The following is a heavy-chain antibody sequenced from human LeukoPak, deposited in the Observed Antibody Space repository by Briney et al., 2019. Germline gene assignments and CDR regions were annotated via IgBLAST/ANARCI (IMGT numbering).Heavy chain of an antibody. CDR1: GDSISSSTYY. J-gene: IGHJ4*02. V-gene: IGHV4-39*07. Sequence: SETLSLTCTVSGDSISSSTYYWGWVRQSPGKGLEWIGSIYYSGSTYYNPSLKSRVTISVDTSKNQFSLKLSSVTAADTAVYYCATLTTVVTAYYFDYWGQGTLVTVSS. CDR2: IYYSGST. D-gene: IGHD4-23*01. CDR3: ATLTTVVTAYYFDY.